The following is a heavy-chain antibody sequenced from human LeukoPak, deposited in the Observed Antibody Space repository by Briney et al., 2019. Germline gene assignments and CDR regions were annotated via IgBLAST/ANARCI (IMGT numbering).Heavy chain of an antibody. J-gene: IGHJ4*02. D-gene: IGHD2-2*01. CDR3: ARGGYQLLSSFDY. V-gene: IGHV3-21*01. CDR1: GFTFSSYS. CDR2: ISSSGSYI. Sequence: GGSLRLSGAASGFTFSSYSMNWVRQAPGKGLEWVSSISSSGSYIYYADSVKGRFTISRDNAKNSLYLQMNSLRAEDTAVYYCARGGYQLLSSFDYWGQGTLVTVSS.